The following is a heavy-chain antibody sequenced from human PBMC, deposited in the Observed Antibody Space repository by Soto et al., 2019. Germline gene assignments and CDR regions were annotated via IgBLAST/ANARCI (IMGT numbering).Heavy chain of an antibody. CDR2: MNANSGIT. CDR1: GYSFISND. V-gene: IGHV1-8*01. J-gene: IGHJ4*02. Sequence: QVQLVQSGAEVKKPGASVKVSCKASGYSFISNDITWVRQAPGQGLEWMGWMNANSGITGYAEKFQDRVTMTRNTSISPAYMELSSLTSEDTAVYYCARDSTSPDYWGQGTLVTVSS. CDR3: ARDSTSPDY. D-gene: IGHD2-2*01.